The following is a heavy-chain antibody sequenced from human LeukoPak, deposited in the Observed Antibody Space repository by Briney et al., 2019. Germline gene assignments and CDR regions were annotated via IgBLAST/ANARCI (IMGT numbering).Heavy chain of an antibody. J-gene: IGHJ4*02. CDR2: IKQDGSEK. D-gene: IGHD3-10*01. CDR3: ARGRDHDN. V-gene: IGHV3-7*01. Sequence: PGGSLRLSCAASGFSFSSYGMHWVRQAPGKGLEWVAAIKQDGSEKYYVDSVKGRFTIFRDNAHNSLSLQMNSLRVEDTAVYFCARGRDHDNWGQGTLVTVSS. CDR1: GFSFSSYG.